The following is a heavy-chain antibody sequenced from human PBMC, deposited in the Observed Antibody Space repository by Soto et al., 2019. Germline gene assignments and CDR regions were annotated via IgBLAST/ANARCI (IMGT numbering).Heavy chain of an antibody. D-gene: IGHD3-10*01. CDR1: GGSISSYY. J-gene: IGHJ3*02. Sequence: SATLSLTCTVSGGSISSYYWSWIRQPPGKGLEWIGYIYYSGSTNYNPSLKSRVTISVDTSKNQFSLKLSSVTAADTAVYYCARLHGSGSPWAFDIWGQGTMVTVSS. CDR3: ARLHGSGSPWAFDI. CDR2: IYYSGST. V-gene: IGHV4-59*08.